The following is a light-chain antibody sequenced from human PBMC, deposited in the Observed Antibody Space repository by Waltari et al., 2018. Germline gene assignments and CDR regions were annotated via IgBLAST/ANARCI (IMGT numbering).Light chain of an antibody. Sequence: EIVLTQSPGTASLSPGERVTLSCRASQSVGSSSLAWYPQKPGQAPRLVIYRAPRRATGIPDRFSGSGSGTDFSLTISRLEPEDFAVYYCQQHGTLPATFGQGTKVEIK. CDR3: QQHGTLPAT. V-gene: IGKV3-20*01. CDR2: RAP. CDR1: QSVGSSS. J-gene: IGKJ1*01.